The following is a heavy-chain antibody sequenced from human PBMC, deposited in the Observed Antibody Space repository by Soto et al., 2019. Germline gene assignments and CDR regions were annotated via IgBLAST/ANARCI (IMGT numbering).Heavy chain of an antibody. Sequence: GGSLRLSCTLSGFTSSDHALTCVRQAPGKGLEWISYISTTSSSIYYADSVKGRFTISRDNAKNSLFLQMNSLRDEDTAVYYCARKGVAFEYWGQGAMVTVSS. D-gene: IGHD3-3*01. CDR1: GFTSSDHA. CDR2: ISTTSSSI. J-gene: IGHJ4*02. CDR3: ARKGVAFEY. V-gene: IGHV3-48*02.